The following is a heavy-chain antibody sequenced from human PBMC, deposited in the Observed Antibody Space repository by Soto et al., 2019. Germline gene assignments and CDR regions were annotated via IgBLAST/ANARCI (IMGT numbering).Heavy chain of an antibody. V-gene: IGHV4-39*01. CDR2: IYYTGSA. Sequence: QLQLQESGPGLVKPSETLSLTCTVSGGSISSTNYYWGWIRQPPGKGLEWIGNIYYTGSAFYNPSLKSRVPISVDTSKNQFSLRLSSVTAADTAVYYCARLFYDSSEHFDFWGQGTLVTVSS. J-gene: IGHJ4*02. CDR1: GGSISSTNYY. D-gene: IGHD3-22*01. CDR3: ARLFYDSSEHFDF.